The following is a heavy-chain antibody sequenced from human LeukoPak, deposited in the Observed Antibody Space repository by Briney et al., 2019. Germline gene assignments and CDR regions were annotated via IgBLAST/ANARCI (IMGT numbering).Heavy chain of an antibody. J-gene: IGHJ5*02. D-gene: IGHD3-10*01. CDR2: INHSGST. Sequence: PSETLSLTCAVYGGSFSGYYWSWIRQPPGKGLEWIGEINHSGSTNYNPSLKSRVTISVDTSKNQFSLKLSSVTAADTAVYYCARRYYYGLGRLGWFDPWGQGTLVTVSS. V-gene: IGHV4-34*01. CDR3: ARRYYYGLGRLGWFDP. CDR1: GGSFSGYY.